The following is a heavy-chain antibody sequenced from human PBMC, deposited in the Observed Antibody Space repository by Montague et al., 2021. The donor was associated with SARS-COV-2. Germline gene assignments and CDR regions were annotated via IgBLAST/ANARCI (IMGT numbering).Heavy chain of an antibody. CDR1: GFSLRTSAVG. D-gene: IGHD3-3*01. CDR3: AHLHTGFWSDYYST. J-gene: IGHJ5*02. CDR2: IYWDDDK. V-gene: IGHV2-5*02. Sequence: VKPTQTLTLTCTFSGFSLRTSAVGVGWIRQPPGKALQWLALIYWDDDKRYSPSLKTRLTVPKVTSKNQVVLTMTNMDPVDTATYYCAHLHTGFWSDYYSTWGQGTMVTVSS.